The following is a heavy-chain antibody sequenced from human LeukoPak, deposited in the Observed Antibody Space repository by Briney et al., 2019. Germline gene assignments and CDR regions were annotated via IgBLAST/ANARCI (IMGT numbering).Heavy chain of an antibody. J-gene: IGHJ3*01. CDR1: GFTFSSYG. CDR3: ARSSYSSSSSV. D-gene: IGHD6-6*01. CDR2: ISYDGSNK. V-gene: IGHV3-30*03. Sequence: PGGSLRLSCAASGFTFSSYGMRWVRQAPGKGLEWMAVISYDGSNKYYADSVKGRFTISRDNAKNSLYLQINSLRAEDTAVYYCARSSYSSSSSVWGQGTMVTVSS.